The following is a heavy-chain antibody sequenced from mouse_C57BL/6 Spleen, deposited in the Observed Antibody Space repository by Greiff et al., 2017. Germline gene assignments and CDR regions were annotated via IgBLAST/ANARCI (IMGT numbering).Heavy chain of an antibody. Sequence: QVQLQQSGPELVKPGASVKISCKASGYAFSSSWMNWVKQRPGKGLEWIGRIYPGDGDTNYNGKFKGKATLTADKSSSTAYIQLSSLTSEDSAVYFCARSIPDYFDYWGQGTTLTVSS. D-gene: IGHD5-1-1*01. CDR1: GYAFSSSW. CDR2: IYPGDGDT. V-gene: IGHV1-82*01. CDR3: ARSIPDYFDY. J-gene: IGHJ2*01.